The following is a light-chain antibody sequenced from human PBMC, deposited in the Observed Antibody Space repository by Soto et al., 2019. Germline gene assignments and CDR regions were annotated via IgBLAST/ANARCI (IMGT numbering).Light chain of an antibody. J-gene: IGKJ5*01. V-gene: IGKV3-11*01. Sequence: EIVLTQSPATLSLSPGARATLSCRASQSVSDYLAWYQQKPGQAPRLLIYDVSNRAAGIPARFSGSGSGTDFTLTISSLEPVDFAVYYCQQRSDWPGPTFGQGTRLEIK. CDR3: QQRSDWPGPT. CDR1: QSVSDY. CDR2: DVS.